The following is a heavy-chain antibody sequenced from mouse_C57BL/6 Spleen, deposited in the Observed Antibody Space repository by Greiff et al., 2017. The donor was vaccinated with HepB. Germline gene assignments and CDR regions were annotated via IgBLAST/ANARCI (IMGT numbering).Heavy chain of an antibody. V-gene: IGHV1-81*01. CDR2: IYPRSGNT. J-gene: IGHJ2*01. CDR3: ARWYYGSIHYFDY. Sequence: QVQLQQSGAELARPGASVKLSCKASGYTFTSYGISWVKQRTGQGLEWIGEIYPRSGNTYYNEKFKGKATLTADKSSSTAYMELRSLTSEDSAVYFCARWYYGSIHYFDYWGQGTTLTVSS. CDR1: GYTFTSYG. D-gene: IGHD1-1*01.